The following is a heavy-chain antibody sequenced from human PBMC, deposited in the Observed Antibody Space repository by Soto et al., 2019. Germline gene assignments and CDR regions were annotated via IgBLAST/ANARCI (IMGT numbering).Heavy chain of an antibody. CDR1: GGSFSGYY. Sequence: SETLSLTCAVYGGSFSGYYWSWIRQPPGKGLEWIGEINHSGSTNYNPSLKSRVTISVDTSKNQFSLKLSSVTAADTAVYYCARHRTARVDIVYFDYSGQGTLVTVSS. J-gene: IGHJ4*02. CDR2: INHSGST. D-gene: IGHD5-12*01. CDR3: ARHRTARVDIVYFDY. V-gene: IGHV4-34*01.